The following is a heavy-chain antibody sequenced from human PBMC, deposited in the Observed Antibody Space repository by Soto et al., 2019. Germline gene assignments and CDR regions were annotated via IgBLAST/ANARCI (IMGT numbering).Heavy chain of an antibody. Sequence: QVQLQESGPGLVKPSETLSLTCTVSGGSVGSGSYFWSWIRQPPGKGLEWIGYIYSSGSTNYNPSLKSRVTISLDTSKNQFSLKLSSVTAADTAVYYCARDDNYFDPWGQGTLVTVSS. CDR3: ARDDNYFDP. V-gene: IGHV4-61*01. CDR2: IYSSGST. CDR1: GGSVGSGSYF. J-gene: IGHJ5*02.